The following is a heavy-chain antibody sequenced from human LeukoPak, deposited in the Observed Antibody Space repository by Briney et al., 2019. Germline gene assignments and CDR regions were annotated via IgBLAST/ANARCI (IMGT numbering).Heavy chain of an antibody. CDR1: GINISSYG. V-gene: IGHV3-30*03. CDR2: VSYDGSNT. CDR3: AGSGFDY. D-gene: IGHD2-15*01. J-gene: IGHJ4*02. Sequence: PGGSLRLSCSTSGINISSYGMHWVRQAPGKGLEWVAVVSYDGSNTYYADSVKGRFTISRDNSKNTLYLQMHSLRAEDTAVYYCAGSGFDYWGQGTLVTVSS.